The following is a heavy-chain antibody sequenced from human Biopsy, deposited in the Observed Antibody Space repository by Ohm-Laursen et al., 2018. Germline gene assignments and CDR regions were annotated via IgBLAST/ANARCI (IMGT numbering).Heavy chain of an antibody. Sequence: LSLTCAVPGFTFTSYEMNWVRQASGKGLEWVANIHYTGSPIYYADSVRGRFTISRDNGEYSLFLQMNSLRVDDTAVYYCARRIPLYGMDVWGQGTTVTVSS. CDR1: GFTFTSYE. D-gene: IGHD2-2*02. CDR3: ARRIPLYGMDV. V-gene: IGHV3-48*03. CDR2: IHYTGSPI. J-gene: IGHJ6*02.